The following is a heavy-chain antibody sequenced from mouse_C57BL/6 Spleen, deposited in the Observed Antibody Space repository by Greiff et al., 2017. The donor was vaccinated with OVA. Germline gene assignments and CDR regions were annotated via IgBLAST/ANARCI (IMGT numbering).Heavy chain of an antibody. Sequence: QVQLQQPGAELVRPGTSVKMSCKASGYTFTNYWIGWAKQRPGHGLEWIGDIYPGGGYTNYNEKFKGKATLTADKSSSTAYMQFSSLTSEDSAIYYCAREKDYGNYFDYWGQGTTLTVSS. CDR1: GYTFTNYW. D-gene: IGHD2-4*01. V-gene: IGHV1-63*01. J-gene: IGHJ2*01. CDR2: IYPGGGYT. CDR3: AREKDYGNYFDY.